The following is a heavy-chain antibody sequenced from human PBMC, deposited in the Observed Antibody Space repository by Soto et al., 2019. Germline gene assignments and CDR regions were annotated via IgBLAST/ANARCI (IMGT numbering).Heavy chain of an antibody. CDR3: AILGTYYFDNSDNYFDF. D-gene: IGHD3-22*01. CDR2: IIPIFGTA. Sequence: SVKVSCTASGGTFSSYAISWVRQAPGQGLEWMGGIIPIFGTANYAQKFQGRVTITADESTSTAYMELSSLRSEDTAVYYCAILGTYYFDNSDNYFDFWGQGTLVTVSS. CDR1: GGTFSSYA. V-gene: IGHV1-69*13. J-gene: IGHJ4*02.